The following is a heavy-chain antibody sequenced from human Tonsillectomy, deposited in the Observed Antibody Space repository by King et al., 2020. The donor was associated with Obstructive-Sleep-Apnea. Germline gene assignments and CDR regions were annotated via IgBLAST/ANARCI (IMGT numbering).Heavy chain of an antibody. D-gene: IGHD3-22*01. CDR1: GYTCTSYG. Sequence: VQLVESGAEVKEPGVSGKVSCKSSGYTCTSYGISWVRQAPGQGLEGMGWISPYNGTTNHAQKFQGKVTMTTDTSSSTAYMELMSLRSDDTAVYYCAREGFYFDSSGYYPYYFDHWGQGTLVTVSS. CDR3: AREGFYFDSSGYYPYYFDH. V-gene: IGHV1-18*04. J-gene: IGHJ4*02. CDR2: ISPYNGTT.